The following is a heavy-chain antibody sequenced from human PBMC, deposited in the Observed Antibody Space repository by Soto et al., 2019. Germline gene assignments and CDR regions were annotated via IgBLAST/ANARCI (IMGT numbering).Heavy chain of an antibody. CDR3: GSEREHYYFYGMDV. V-gene: IGHV1-69*06. D-gene: IGHD1-26*01. CDR2: IIPIFGTA. Sequence: WASVKVSCKASGCTFRSYAISWVRQAPGQGLEWMGGIIPIFGTANYAQKFLGRVTITADKSTSTAHMELSSLRSEDTAVYYCGSEREHYYFYGMDVWGQGTTVTVSS. J-gene: IGHJ6*02. CDR1: GCTFRSYA.